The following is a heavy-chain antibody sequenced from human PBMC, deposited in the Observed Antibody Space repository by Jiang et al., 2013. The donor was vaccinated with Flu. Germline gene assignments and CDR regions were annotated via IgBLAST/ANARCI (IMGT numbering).Heavy chain of an antibody. V-gene: IGHV6-1*01. CDR3: ARGAITLRIIDAFDI. J-gene: IGHJ3*02. CDR2: IYQRRSRWYN. CDR1: GDSVPSNSAA. D-gene: IGHD3-22*01. Sequence: SQTLSLTCAISGDSVPSNSAAWNWIRQSPSRGLEWLGRIYQRRSRWYNDYGPSVEGRIIISADISKNQFSLQLNSVTPEDTAVYYCARGAITLRIIDAFDIWGQGIMVNVSS.